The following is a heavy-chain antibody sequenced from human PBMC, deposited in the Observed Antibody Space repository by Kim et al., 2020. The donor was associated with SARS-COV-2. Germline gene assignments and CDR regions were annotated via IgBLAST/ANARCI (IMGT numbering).Heavy chain of an antibody. J-gene: IGHJ4*01. CDR1: GFTFSTYA. Sequence: GGSLRLSCAASGFTFSTYAMSWVRQAPGKGLEWVSDISQTGGSTYYADSVKGRFTMSRDNSRKTLNLQMNSLRAEDTAVYYCARHLGTSCVGYFFYYWG. D-gene: IGHD1-1*01. V-gene: IGHV3-23*01. CDR2: ISQTGGST. CDR3: ARHLGTSCVGYFFYY.